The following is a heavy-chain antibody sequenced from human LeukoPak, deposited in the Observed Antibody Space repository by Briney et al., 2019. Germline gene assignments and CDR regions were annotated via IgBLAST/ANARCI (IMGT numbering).Heavy chain of an antibody. CDR2: MNPNSGNT. Sequence: ASVKVSCKASGYTFTSYDINWVRQANGQGLEWMGWMNPNSGNTGYAQKFQGRVTMTRNTSISTAYMELSSLRSEDTAVYYCAREVDSGKYFDYWGQGTLVTVSS. J-gene: IGHJ4*02. CDR3: AREVDSGKYFDY. D-gene: IGHD4-17*01. CDR1: GYTFTSYD. V-gene: IGHV1-8*01.